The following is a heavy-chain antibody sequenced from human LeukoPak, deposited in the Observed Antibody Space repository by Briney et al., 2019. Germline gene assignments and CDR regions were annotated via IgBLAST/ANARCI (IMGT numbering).Heavy chain of an antibody. Sequence: SETLSLTCSVSDDSITVYYWTWIRQPPGKGLEWIGSIYYSGSTYYNPSLKSRVTISVDTSKNQFSLKLSSVTAADTAVYYCARSSSGWYNGFDYWGQGTLVTVSS. D-gene: IGHD6-19*01. CDR1: DDSITVYY. V-gene: IGHV4-39*07. J-gene: IGHJ4*02. CDR3: ARSSSGWYNGFDY. CDR2: IYYSGST.